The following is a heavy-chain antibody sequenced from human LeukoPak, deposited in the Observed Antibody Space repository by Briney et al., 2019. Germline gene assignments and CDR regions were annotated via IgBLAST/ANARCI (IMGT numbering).Heavy chain of an antibody. D-gene: IGHD3-3*01. V-gene: IGHV1-2*02. CDR2: INPNSGGT. J-gene: IGHJ4*02. Sequence: ASVKVSCKASGYIFTGYYIHWVRQAPGQGLEWVGWINPNSGGTDYAQKFQGRVIMTRDTSITTAYMELNSLISDDTAVYYCARGLAIFGVVIPTFFDSWGQGTLVTVSS. CDR1: GYIFTGYY. CDR3: ARGLAIFGVVIPTFFDS.